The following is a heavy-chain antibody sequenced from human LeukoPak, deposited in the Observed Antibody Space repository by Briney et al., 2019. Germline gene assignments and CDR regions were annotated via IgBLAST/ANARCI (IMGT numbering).Heavy chain of an antibody. D-gene: IGHD1-26*01. CDR2: ISGDGSTT. V-gene: IGHV3-74*01. J-gene: IGHJ4*02. CDR1: GFTFSNYL. Sequence: GGSLRLSCAASGFTFSNYLMHWVRQAPGKGLVWVSRISGDGSTTTYADSVKGRFTNSRDNAKNTLYLQMNSLGVEDTAVYYCAREVVGLAFDYWGQGTLATVSS. CDR3: AREVVGLAFDY.